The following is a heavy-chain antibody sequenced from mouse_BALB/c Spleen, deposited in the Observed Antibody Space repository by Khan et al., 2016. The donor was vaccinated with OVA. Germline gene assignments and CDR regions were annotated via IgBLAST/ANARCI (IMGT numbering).Heavy chain of an antibody. Sequence: QVQLKESGPGLVAPSQSLSITCTVSGFSLTGYGVNWVRQPPGKGLEWLGMIWGDGTTDYNSALNSRLSISKDNSKSQVFLKMNSLQTDDTARYXCARAYYGNYGEAMDYWGQGTSVTVSS. CDR3: ARAYYGNYGEAMDY. V-gene: IGHV2-6-7*01. D-gene: IGHD2-10*01. J-gene: IGHJ4*01. CDR1: GFSLTGYG. CDR2: IWGDGTT.